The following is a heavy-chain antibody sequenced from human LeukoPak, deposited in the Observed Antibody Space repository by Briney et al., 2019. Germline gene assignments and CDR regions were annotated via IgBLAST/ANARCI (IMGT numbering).Heavy chain of an antibody. CDR3: ARPKEKKYDSSGYYFDY. J-gene: IGHJ4*02. Sequence: ASVKVSCKASGYTFTSYYMHWVRQAPGQGLEWMGIINPSGGSTSYAQKFQGRVTMTRDTSTSTVYMEPSSLRSEDTAVYYCARPKEKKYDSSGYYFDYWGQGTLVTVSS. V-gene: IGHV1-46*01. D-gene: IGHD3-22*01. CDR1: GYTFTSYY. CDR2: INPSGGST.